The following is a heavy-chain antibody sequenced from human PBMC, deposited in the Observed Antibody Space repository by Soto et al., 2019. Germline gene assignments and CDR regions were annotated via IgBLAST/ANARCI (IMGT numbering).Heavy chain of an antibody. Sequence: QVQLVESGGGVVQPGRSLRLSCAASGFTFSHYGIHWVRQAPGKGLEWLVVISYDGSNKQYADSVKGRFTVSRDNSKNALYLQVSSLRAEDTAVYFCARYSGNYQCPIDYWGQGTLVTVSS. J-gene: IGHJ4*02. V-gene: IGHV3-30*03. D-gene: IGHD1-26*01. CDR3: ARYSGNYQCPIDY. CDR1: GFTFSHYG. CDR2: ISYDGSNK.